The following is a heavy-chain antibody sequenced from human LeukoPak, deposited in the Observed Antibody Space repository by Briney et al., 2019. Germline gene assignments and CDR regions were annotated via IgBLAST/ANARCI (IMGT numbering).Heavy chain of an antibody. CDR2: IYTSGST. Sequence: SETLSLTCTASGGSISSYCWSWIRQPAGKGLEWIGRIYTSGSTNYNPSLKSRVTMSVDTSKNQFSLKLSSVTAADTAVYYCARHTMVRGVPTYYFDYWGQGTLVTVSS. J-gene: IGHJ4*02. CDR1: GGSISSYC. CDR3: ARHTMVRGVPTYYFDY. D-gene: IGHD3-10*01. V-gene: IGHV4-4*07.